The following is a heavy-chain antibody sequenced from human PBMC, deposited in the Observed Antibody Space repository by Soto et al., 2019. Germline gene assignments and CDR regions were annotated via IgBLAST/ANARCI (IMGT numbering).Heavy chain of an antibody. CDR1: DSPSVPIA. CDR2: LVPVVII. J-gene: IGHJ5*02. Sequence: PGGSLNSPVQPLDSPSVPIAWTGSARLQGRGWSGLHSLVPVVIIYYADSVRGRFTISRDNAENSLYLQMNSLSDEDTAVYYCARLYSTSSVNRWFDPWGQGTLVTVSS. V-gene: IGHV3-48*02. D-gene: IGHD6-6*01. CDR3: ARLYSTSSVNRWFDP.